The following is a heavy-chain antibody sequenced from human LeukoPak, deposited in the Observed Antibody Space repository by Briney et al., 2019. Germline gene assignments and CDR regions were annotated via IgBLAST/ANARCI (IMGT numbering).Heavy chain of an antibody. CDR1: GGSISSYY. J-gene: IGHJ6*03. CDR2: ISYSGST. Sequence: PSETLSLTCTVSGGSISSYYWSWTRQPPGKGLEWIGYISYSGSTNYNPSLKSRVTISVDTSKNQFSLKLSSVTAADTAVYFCARNRFSTVISYYYHMDVWGKGTTVTVSS. CDR3: ARNRFSTVISYYYHMDV. D-gene: IGHD4-23*01. V-gene: IGHV4-59*01.